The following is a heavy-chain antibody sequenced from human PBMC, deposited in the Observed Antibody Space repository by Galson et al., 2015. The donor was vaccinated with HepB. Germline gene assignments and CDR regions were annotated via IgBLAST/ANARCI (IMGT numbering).Heavy chain of an antibody. Sequence: SLRLSCAASGFTFSSYAMHWVRQAPGKGLEWVAVISYDGSNKYYADSVKGRFTISRDNSKNTLYLQMNSLRAEDTAVYYCARERDLDYWGQGTLVTVSS. V-gene: IGHV3-30-3*01. CDR2: ISYDGSNK. CDR1: GFTFSSYA. J-gene: IGHJ4*02. CDR3: ARERDLDY.